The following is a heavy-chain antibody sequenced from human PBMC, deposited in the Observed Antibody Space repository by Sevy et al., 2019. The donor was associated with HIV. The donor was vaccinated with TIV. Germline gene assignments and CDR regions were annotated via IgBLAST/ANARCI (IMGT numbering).Heavy chain of an antibody. V-gene: IGHV3-74*01. Sequence: GGSLRLSCAASGFTFSSYWMHWVRQAPGKGLVWVPRINRDGSSTSYADSVKGRFTISRDNAKNTLYLQMNSLRAEDTAVYYCARAHQYSSAGNWDQGTLVTVSS. CDR1: GFTFSSYW. CDR2: INRDGSST. CDR3: ARAHQYSSAGN. D-gene: IGHD6-19*01. J-gene: IGHJ4*02.